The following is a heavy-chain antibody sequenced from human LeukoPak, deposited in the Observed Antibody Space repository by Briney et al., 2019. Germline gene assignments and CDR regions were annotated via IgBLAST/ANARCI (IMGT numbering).Heavy chain of an antibody. V-gene: IGHV1-18*01. CDR2: ISAYNGNT. Sequence: ASVKVSCKAPGYTFTSYGISWVRQAPGQGLEWMGWISAYNGNTNYAQKLQGRVTMTTDTSTSTAYMELRSLRSDDTAVYYCARVYGTRSQTAVTPNKLYYYYGMDVWGQGTTVTVSS. CDR1: GYTFTSYG. CDR3: ARVYGTRSQTAVTPNKLYYYYGMDV. D-gene: IGHD4-17*01. J-gene: IGHJ6*02.